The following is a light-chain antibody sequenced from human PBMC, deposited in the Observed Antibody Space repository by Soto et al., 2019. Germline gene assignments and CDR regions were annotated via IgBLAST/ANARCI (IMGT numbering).Light chain of an antibody. CDR2: EVS. CDR1: SSDVGASNY. J-gene: IGLJ1*01. Sequence: QSALTQPASVSGSPGQSITISCTGTSSDVGASNYVSWYQQHPGKVPKLIIYEVSNRPSGVSDRFSGSKSGNTAYLTISGLQAEDEGDYYCNAYTTSSARVFGTGTKLTVL. CDR3: NAYTTSSARV. V-gene: IGLV2-14*01.